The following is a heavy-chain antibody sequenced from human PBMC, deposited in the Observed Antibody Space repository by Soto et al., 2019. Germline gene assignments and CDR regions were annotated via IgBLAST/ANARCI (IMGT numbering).Heavy chain of an antibody. Sequence: SETLSLTCTVSGGSISSYYWSWIRQPPGKGLEWIGYIYYSGSTNYNPSLKSRVTISVDTSKNQFSLKLSSVTAADTAVYYCARTIAAAGMVLDYWGQGTLVTVSS. CDR2: IYYSGST. CDR1: GGSISSYY. J-gene: IGHJ4*02. V-gene: IGHV4-59*01. CDR3: ARTIAAAGMVLDY. D-gene: IGHD6-13*01.